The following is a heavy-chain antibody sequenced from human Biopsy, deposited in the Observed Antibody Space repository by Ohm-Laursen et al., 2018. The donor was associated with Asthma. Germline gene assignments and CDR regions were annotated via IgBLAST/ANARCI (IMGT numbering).Heavy chain of an antibody. Sequence: SLRLSCAASGFSFSNFAIHWVRQAPGKGLEWVGVISKDASTQDCADSVKGRFTMARNNSKNTLDLQMNSLREEDTAVYYCVRDGTDDAFDIWGQGTVVSVSS. CDR1: GFSFSNFA. CDR2: ISKDASTQ. D-gene: IGHD1-1*01. J-gene: IGHJ3*02. V-gene: IGHV3-30*01. CDR3: VRDGTDDAFDI.